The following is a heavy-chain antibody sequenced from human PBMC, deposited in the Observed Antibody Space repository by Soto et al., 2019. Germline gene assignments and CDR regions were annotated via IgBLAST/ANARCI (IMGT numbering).Heavy chain of an antibody. Sequence: QLQLQESGPGLVKPSETLSLTCTVSGVSISSSSYYWGWIRQPPGKGLEWIGSIYYSGSTYYNPSLKSRVTISVDTSKNQFSLKLSSVTAADTAVYYCARHLGYSYGYNWFDPWGQGTLVTVSS. V-gene: IGHV4-39*01. CDR2: IYYSGST. J-gene: IGHJ5*02. CDR3: ARHLGYSYGYNWFDP. CDR1: GVSISSSSYY. D-gene: IGHD5-18*01.